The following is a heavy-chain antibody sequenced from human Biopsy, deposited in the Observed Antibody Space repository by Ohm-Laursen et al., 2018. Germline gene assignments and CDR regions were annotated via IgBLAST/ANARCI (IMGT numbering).Heavy chain of an antibody. CDR3: ARVPLPGIGAAYQGRFLYGMDV. CDR2: ITQSGST. D-gene: IGHD6-13*01. Sequence: SETLSLTCAVYGGSFNGYFWSWIRLPPGKGLERIGDITQSGSTNYSPSLKSRVTISVDTAKKQFSLSLRSVTAADTAVYYCARVPLPGIGAAYQGRFLYGMDVWGQGTTVSVSS. J-gene: IGHJ6*02. V-gene: IGHV4-34*01. CDR1: GGSFNGYF.